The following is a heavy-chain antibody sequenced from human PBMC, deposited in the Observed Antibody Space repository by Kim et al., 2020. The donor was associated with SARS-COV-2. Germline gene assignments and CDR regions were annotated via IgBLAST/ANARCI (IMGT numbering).Heavy chain of an antibody. CDR3: ATGIVVAGTPNSYYYYYGMDV. CDR1: GYTLIELS. V-gene: IGHV1-24*01. CDR2: FDPEDGET. D-gene: IGHD6-19*01. J-gene: IGHJ6*02. Sequence: ASVKVSCKVSGYTLIELSMHWVRQAPGKGLEWMGGFDPEDGETIYAQKFQGRVTMTEDTSTDTAYMELSSLRSADTAVYYCATGIVVAGTPNSYYYYYGMDVWGQGSTVTVS.